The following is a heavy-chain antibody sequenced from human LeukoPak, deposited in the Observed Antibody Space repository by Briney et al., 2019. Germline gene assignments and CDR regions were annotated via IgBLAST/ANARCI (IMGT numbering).Heavy chain of an antibody. J-gene: IGHJ4*02. CDR3: ARGGRSGYRYFDY. CDR2: ISPNTGGT. D-gene: IGHD5-18*01. V-gene: IGHV1-2*06. CDR1: EYTFTDDY. Sequence: ASLKVSCNASEYTFTDDYIHWIRQDPGQELEWMGRISPNTGGTDHAQEFRDKITMTRDTSISTAYIELSRLISDDTAVYYCARGGRSGYRYFDYWGQGTLVTVSS.